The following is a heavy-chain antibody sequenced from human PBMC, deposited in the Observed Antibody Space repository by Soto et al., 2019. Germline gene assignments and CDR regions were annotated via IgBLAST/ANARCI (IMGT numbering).Heavy chain of an antibody. V-gene: IGHV4-31*03. CDR2: TYYSGNT. D-gene: IGHD3-22*01. Sequence: QVHLQESSAGLVKPSQTLSLTCTVSGGSISTGGYYWNWIRQHPGKGLEWIGYTYYSGNTFYNPSLKSRVTLSVDTSKNQFSLKLNSVTAADTAVYSCARGRRESSVRNYFDSWGQGTLVTVSS. CDR1: GGSISTGGYY. CDR3: ARGRRESSVRNYFDS. J-gene: IGHJ4*02.